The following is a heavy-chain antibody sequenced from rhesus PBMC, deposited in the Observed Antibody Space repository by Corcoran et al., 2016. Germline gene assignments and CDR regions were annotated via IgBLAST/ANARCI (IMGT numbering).Heavy chain of an antibody. D-gene: IGHD2-21*01. J-gene: IGHJ4*01. V-gene: IGHV4-165*01. CDR2: VRRSSAGT. Sequence: QVQLQESGPGLVKPSETLSLTCAVSGGSFSAYYWGWIRQPPGKGLEWIGYVRRSSAGTDYNTSLERRVNNSTDTAKKQFSRERSSVTAAETAEYYCAREGSHCTGSGCLDYWGQGVLVTVSS. CDR3: AREGSHCTGSGCLDY. CDR1: GGSFSAYY.